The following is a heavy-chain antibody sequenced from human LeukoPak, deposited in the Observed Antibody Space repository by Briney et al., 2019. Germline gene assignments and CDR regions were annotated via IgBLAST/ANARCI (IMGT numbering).Heavy chain of an antibody. CDR1: GYTFTGYY. J-gene: IGHJ5*02. CDR3: ARGTYYYGSGLDP. D-gene: IGHD3-10*01. Sequence: ASVKVSCKTSGYTFTGYYIHWVRQAPGQGLEWMGWISAYNGNTNYAQKLQGRVNMTTDTSTSTAYMELRSLRSDDTAVYYCARGTYYYGSGLDPWGQGTLVTVSS. CDR2: ISAYNGNT. V-gene: IGHV1-18*04.